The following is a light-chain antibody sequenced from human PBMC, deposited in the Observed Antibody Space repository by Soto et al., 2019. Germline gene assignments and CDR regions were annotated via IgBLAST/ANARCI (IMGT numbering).Light chain of an antibody. CDR1: QSVSSN. CDR2: GAS. J-gene: IGKJ1*01. Sequence: EIVMTQSPATLSVSPGERATLSCRASQSVSSNLAWYQQKPGQAPRLLIYGASTRATGIPAMFSGSGSGTEFTLTISILQSEDFAVYYCQQYNNWPPWTFGQGTKGEIK. V-gene: IGKV3-15*01. CDR3: QQYNNWPPWT.